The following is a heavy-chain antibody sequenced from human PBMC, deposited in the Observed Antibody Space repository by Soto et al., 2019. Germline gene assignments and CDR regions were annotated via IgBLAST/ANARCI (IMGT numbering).Heavy chain of an antibody. CDR1: GDSIRSYF. CDR3: ASSKMGLISVLET. D-gene: IGHD2-8*01. J-gene: IGHJ5*02. CDR2: IPYSGGP. Sequence: WETLSLTCNVSGDSIRSYFWSWIRQPPGKGLEWIGYIPYSGGPTYNPSLKSRVTISIDTSKKQFSLRMTSVTAADTAVYYCASSKMGLISVLETWGQGTLVTVSS. V-gene: IGHV4-59*01.